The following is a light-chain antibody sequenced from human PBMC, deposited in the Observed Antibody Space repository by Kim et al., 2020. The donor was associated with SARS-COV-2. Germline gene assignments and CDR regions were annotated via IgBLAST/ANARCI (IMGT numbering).Light chain of an antibody. CDR3: QQFGTSPQT. J-gene: IGKJ1*01. V-gene: IGKV3-20*01. CDR2: GAS. CDR1: QSVGTY. Sequence: IVLTQSPGSLSLSPGERATLPCRASQSVGTYLAWYQQKPGQAPRLLVYGASSRATGIPDRFSGSGSRTGFTLTISRLEPEDFAVYYCQQFGTSPQTFGQGTKVDIK.